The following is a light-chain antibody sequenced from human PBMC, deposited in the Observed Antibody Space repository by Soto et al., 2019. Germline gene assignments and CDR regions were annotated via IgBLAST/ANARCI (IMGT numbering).Light chain of an antibody. CDR1: SSDIGHYDY. V-gene: IGLV2-14*01. Sequence: QSALTQPASVSGSPGQSITISCTGTSSDIGHYDYVSWYQQHPGKAPKLMIYEVSNRPSGVSNRFSGSKSGNTASLTISGLQAEDEADYYCSSYTSGSTYVFGTGTKLTVL. CDR3: SSYTSGSTYV. J-gene: IGLJ1*01. CDR2: EVS.